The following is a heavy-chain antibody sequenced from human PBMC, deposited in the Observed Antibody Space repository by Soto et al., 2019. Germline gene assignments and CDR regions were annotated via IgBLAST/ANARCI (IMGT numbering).Heavy chain of an antibody. Sequence: QLQLQESGSGLVKTSRTLSLTCAVSGGSIGGVGYSWSWIRQPPGGGLEWIGYMYHSGTFLKSPSLKTRLTMSLDMSKNQFSLTLNSMTAADTAVYYCARAQFYSGSGNYNNLMFDAWGQGIQVTVSS. CDR1: GGSIGGVGYS. CDR3: ARAQFYSGSGNYNNLMFDA. CDR2: MYHSGTF. D-gene: IGHD3-10*01. J-gene: IGHJ5*02. V-gene: IGHV4-30-2*01.